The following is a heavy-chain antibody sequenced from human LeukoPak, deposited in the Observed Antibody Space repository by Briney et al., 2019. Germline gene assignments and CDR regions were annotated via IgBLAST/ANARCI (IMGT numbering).Heavy chain of an antibody. D-gene: IGHD3-16*01. Sequence: GGSLRLSCAASGFTFSSYSMNWVRQAPGKGLEWVSSISSSSYIFYADSVKGRFTISRDNSKNTLYLQMNSLRAEDTAVYYCALGGGSYYGYWGQGTLVTVSS. J-gene: IGHJ4*02. CDR2: ISSSSYI. CDR1: GFTFSSYS. CDR3: ALGGGSYYGY. V-gene: IGHV3-21*01.